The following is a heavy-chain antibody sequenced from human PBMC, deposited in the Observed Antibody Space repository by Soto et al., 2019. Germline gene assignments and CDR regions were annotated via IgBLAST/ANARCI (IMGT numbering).Heavy chain of an antibody. J-gene: IGHJ3*02. CDR3: ARSSGNSPHDGFDI. V-gene: IGHV5-51*06. Sequence: ESLKISCKGSGYSFSYYWIGWVRQMPGKGLEWMGTIYPADSDTRYSPSFQVQYPISADNSIRIAYRQWSSLKASDTAMYYCARSSGNSPHDGFDIWGQGTLVTVSS. D-gene: IGHD3-10*01. CDR1: GYSFSYYW. CDR2: IYPADSDT.